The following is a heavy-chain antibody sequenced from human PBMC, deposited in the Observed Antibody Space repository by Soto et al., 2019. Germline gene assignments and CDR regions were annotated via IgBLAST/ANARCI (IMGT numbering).Heavy chain of an antibody. D-gene: IGHD6-19*01. CDR1: GGSISSYY. J-gene: IGHJ4*02. CDR3: ARGSGSVDY. Sequence: QVQLQESGPGLVKPSETLSLTCTVSGGSISSYYWSWIRQPPGKGLEWIGYIYYSGSTNYNPSLESRVTISVDTSKNQFSLKLSSVTAADTAVYYCARGSGSVDYWGQGTLVTVSS. CDR2: IYYSGST. V-gene: IGHV4-59*01.